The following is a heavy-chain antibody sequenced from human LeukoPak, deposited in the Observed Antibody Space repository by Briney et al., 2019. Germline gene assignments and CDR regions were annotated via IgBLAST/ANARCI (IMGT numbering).Heavy chain of an antibody. CDR3: SGSHIGLAFDI. CDR2: INHSGST. J-gene: IGHJ3*02. CDR1: GGSFSGYY. D-gene: IGHD2-21*01. V-gene: IGHV4-34*01. Sequence: SETLSLTCAVYGGSFSGYYWSWLRQPPGKGLEWIGEINHSGSTNYNPSLKSRVTISVDTSKNQFSLWLSSVTAADTAVYYCSGSHIGLAFDIWGQGTMIPVSS.